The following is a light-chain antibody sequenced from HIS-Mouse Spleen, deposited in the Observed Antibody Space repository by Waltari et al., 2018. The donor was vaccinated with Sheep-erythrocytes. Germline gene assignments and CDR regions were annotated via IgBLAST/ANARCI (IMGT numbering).Light chain of an antibody. CDR3: CSYAGSYTWV. CDR1: SSDVGGYND. Sequence: QSALTQPRSVSGSPGQSDTISCNGTSSDVGGYNDVSWYQQHPGKAPKLMIYDVSKRPSGVPDRFSGSKSGNTASLTISGLQAEDEADYYCCSYAGSYTWVFGGGTKLTVL. CDR2: DVS. V-gene: IGLV2-11*01. J-gene: IGLJ3*02.